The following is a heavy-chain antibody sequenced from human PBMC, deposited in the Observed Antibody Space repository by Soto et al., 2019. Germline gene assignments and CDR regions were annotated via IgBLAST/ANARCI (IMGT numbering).Heavy chain of an antibody. CDR2: IKSKVDGGTT. CDR1: GFTFSNAW. D-gene: IGHD5-12*01. J-gene: IGHJ4*02. Sequence: EVQLVESGGGLVKPGGSLRLFCAASGFTFSNAWMNWVRQAPGKGLEWVGHIKSKVDGGTTDYAAPVKGRFTISRDDSENPLYLQMNGLETEETAVYYCTTLVATIPGYWGQGTLVTVSS. V-gene: IGHV3-15*07. CDR3: TTLVATIPGY.